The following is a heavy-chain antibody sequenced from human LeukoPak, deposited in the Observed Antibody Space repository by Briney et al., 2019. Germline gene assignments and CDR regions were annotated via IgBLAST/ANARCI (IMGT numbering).Heavy chain of an antibody. J-gene: IGHJ4*02. D-gene: IGHD6-13*01. V-gene: IGHV3-30-3*01. CDR1: GFTFSSYA. CDR2: ISYDGSNK. Sequence: GGSLSLSCAASGFTFSSYAMHWVRQAPGKGLEWVAVISYDGSNKYYADSVKGRFTISRDNSKNTLYLQMNSLRAEDTAVYYCARDMGYSSSWYLPGDYWGQGTLVTVSS. CDR3: ARDMGYSSSWYLPGDY.